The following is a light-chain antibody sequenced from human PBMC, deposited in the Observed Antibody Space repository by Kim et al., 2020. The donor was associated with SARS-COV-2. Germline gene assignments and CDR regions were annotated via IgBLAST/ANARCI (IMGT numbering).Light chain of an antibody. CDR1: QDISNY. CDR3: QQYYT. Sequence: PSSLCASVGDRVTITCQASQDISNYLNWYQQKPGKAPKLLIYDASNLETGVPSRFSGSGSGTDFTFTISSLQPEDIATYYCQQYYTFGQGTKLEI. V-gene: IGKV1-33*01. J-gene: IGKJ2*01. CDR2: DAS.